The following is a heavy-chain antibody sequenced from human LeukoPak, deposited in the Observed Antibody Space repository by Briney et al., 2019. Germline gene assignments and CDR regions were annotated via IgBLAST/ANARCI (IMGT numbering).Heavy chain of an antibody. CDR3: ADAPGLLRTFWFDP. Sequence: PGGSLRLSCAASGFTFSSYAMHWVRQAPGQGLEWVAVISYDGSNKYYADSVKGRFTISRDNSKNTLYLQMNSLRAEDTAVYYCADAPGLLRTFWFDPWGQGTLVTVSS. V-gene: IGHV3-30*04. CDR1: GFTFSSYA. CDR2: ISYDGSNK. D-gene: IGHD2-15*01. J-gene: IGHJ5*02.